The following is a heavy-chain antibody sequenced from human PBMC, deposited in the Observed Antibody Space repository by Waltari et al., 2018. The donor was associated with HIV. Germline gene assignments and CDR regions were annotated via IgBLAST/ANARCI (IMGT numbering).Heavy chain of an antibody. V-gene: IGHV1-18*01. D-gene: IGHD3-9*01. CDR3: ARGWDTLTDYYTVDY. CDR2: ITAYNVNT. J-gene: IGHJ4*02. Sequence: QVQLVQSGAEVKKPGASVKVSCKASGYTFSNYGISWVRQAPGQGLEWMGWITAYNVNTNYAQKLQCRVTMTTDTSTSTAYMELRRLRSDDTAVYYCARGWDTLTDYYTVDYWGQGTLVTVSS. CDR1: GYTFSNYG.